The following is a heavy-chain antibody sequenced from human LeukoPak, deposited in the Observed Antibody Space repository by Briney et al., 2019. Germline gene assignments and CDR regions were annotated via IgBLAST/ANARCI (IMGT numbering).Heavy chain of an antibody. CDR1: GGSISSGSYY. CDR3: ARVMVVTTPAYYYMDV. CDR2: IYTSGST. V-gene: IGHV4-61*02. D-gene: IGHD4/OR15-4a*01. Sequence: SETLSLTCTVSGGSISSGSYYWSWIRQPAGKGLEWIGRIYTSGSTNYNPSLKSRVTISVDTSKNQFSLKLSSVTAADTAVYYCARVMVVTTPAYYYMDVWGKGTTVTVSS. J-gene: IGHJ6*03.